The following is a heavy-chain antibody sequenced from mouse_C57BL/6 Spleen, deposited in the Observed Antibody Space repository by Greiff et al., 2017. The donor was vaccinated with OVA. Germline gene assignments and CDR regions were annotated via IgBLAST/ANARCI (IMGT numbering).Heavy chain of an antibody. D-gene: IGHD1-1*01. V-gene: IGHV1-61*01. CDR1: GYTFTSYW. Sequence: QVQLKQSGAELVRPGSSVKLSCKASGYTFTSYWMDWVKQRPGQGLEWIGNIYPSDSETHYNQKFKDKATLTVDKSSSTAYMQLSSLTSEDSAVYYCARHGSSYFDYWGQGTTLTVSS. CDR2: IYPSDSET. CDR3: ARHGSSYFDY. J-gene: IGHJ2*01.